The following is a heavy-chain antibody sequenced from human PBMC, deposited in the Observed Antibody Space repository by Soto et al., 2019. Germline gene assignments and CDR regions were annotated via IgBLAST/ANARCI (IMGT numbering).Heavy chain of an antibody. V-gene: IGHV1-18*01. CDR2: ICAYNGKT. CDR3: ARGGYYDSSGYKTYGMDV. D-gene: IGHD3-22*01. CDR1: GYTFTSYG. Sequence: ASVKVSCKASGYTFTSYGISWVRQAPGQGLEWVGWICAYNGKTNYAQKLQGRVTMTTDTSTSTAYMELRSLRSDDTAVYYCARGGYYDSSGYKTYGMDVWGQGTTVTV. J-gene: IGHJ6*02.